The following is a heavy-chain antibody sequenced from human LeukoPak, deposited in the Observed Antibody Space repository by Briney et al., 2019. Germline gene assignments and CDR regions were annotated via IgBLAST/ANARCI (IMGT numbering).Heavy chain of an antibody. J-gene: IGHJ6*03. V-gene: IGHV1-18*01. D-gene: IGHD6-6*01. CDR2: ITTYNGKT. Sequence: WASVKVSCKASGYTFISYAISWVRQAPGQGLEWTGLITTYNGKTNYAQKLQGRVTMTTDTSTSTAYMELRSLRSDDTAVYYCARVQQLVNYYHYMDVWGKGTTVTVSS. CDR3: ARVQQLVNYYHYMDV. CDR1: GYTFISYA.